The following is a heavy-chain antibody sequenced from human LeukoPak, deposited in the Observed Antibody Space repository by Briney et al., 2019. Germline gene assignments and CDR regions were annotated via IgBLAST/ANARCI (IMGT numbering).Heavy chain of an antibody. Sequence: SETLSLTCAVYGGSFSGYYRSWIRQPPGKGLEWIGEINHSGSTNHNPSLKSRVTISVDTSKNQFSLKLSSVTAADTAVYYCARGSSSGSYRGTIDFDYWGQGTLVTVSS. CDR2: INHSGST. D-gene: IGHD1-26*01. CDR1: GGSFSGYY. V-gene: IGHV4-34*01. J-gene: IGHJ4*02. CDR3: ARGSSSGSYRGTIDFDY.